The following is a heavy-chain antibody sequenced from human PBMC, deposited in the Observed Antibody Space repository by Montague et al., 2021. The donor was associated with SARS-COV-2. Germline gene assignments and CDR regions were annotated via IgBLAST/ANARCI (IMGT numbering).Heavy chain of an antibody. CDR3: ARGGGNILTNYYYYYYLDV. D-gene: IGHD4-23*01. J-gene: IGHJ6*03. CDR2: INRRGNT. CDR1: GGSFSGWY. V-gene: IGHV4-34*01. Sequence: SKTLSLTCAVYGGSFSGWYWSWVRQPPGKGLEWIGEINRRGNTIYNPSLKSRVTISEDTSKSQFSLKLSSMTAADTAVYYCARGGGNILTNYYYYYYLDVWGTGTTVTVSS.